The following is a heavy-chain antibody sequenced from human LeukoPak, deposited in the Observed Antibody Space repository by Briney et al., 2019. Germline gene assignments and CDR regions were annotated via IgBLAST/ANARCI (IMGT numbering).Heavy chain of an antibody. V-gene: IGHV4-4*07. CDR2: IYTSGST. D-gene: IGHD3-22*01. CDR3: ARGSYYYDSSGYYPYYYYGMDV. J-gene: IGHJ6*02. Sequence: SETLSLTCTVSGGSISSYYWSWIRQPAGKGLEWIGRIYTSGSTNYNPSLKSRVTMSVDTSKNQFSLKLSSVTAADTAVYYCARGSYYYDSSGYYPYYYYGMDVWGQGTTVTVSS. CDR1: GGSISSYY.